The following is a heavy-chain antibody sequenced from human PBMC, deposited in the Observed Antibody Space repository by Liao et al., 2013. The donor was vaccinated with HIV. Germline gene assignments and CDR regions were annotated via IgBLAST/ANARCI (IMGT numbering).Heavy chain of an antibody. V-gene: IGHV4-39*07. CDR1: GGSISSSSYY. J-gene: IGHJ4*02. CDR2: IYYSGST. D-gene: IGHD5-24*01. Sequence: QLQLQESGPGLVKPSETLSLTCTVSGGSISSSSYYWGWIRQPPGKGLEWIGSIYYSGSTYYNPSLKSRVTISVDTSKNQFSLKLSSVTAADTAVYYCASSYGYSFNTPLLGYWGQGTLVTVSS. CDR3: ASSYGYSFNTPLLGY.